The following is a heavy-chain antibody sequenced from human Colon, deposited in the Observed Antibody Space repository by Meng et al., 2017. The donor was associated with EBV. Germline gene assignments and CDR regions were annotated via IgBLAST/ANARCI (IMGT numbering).Heavy chain of an antibody. V-gene: IGHV1-2*06. CDR1: GYTFTCYY. J-gene: IGHJ5*02. D-gene: IGHD6-19*01. CDR2: INPNSGGT. CDR3: AHQAVAGTRGWFDP. Sequence: QVQQVESGVEVKKPGASVKVSCKASGYTFTCYYMHWVRQAPGQGLEWMGRINPNSGGTNYAQKFQGRVTMTRDTSISTAYMELSRLRSDDTAVYYCAHQAVAGTRGWFDPWGQGTLVTVSS.